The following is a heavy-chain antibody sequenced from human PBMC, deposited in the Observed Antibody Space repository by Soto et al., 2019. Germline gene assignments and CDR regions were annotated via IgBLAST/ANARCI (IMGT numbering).Heavy chain of an antibody. J-gene: IGHJ5*02. D-gene: IGHD1-7*01. V-gene: IGHV3-72*01. CDR3: ARRITGTPPADGGS. Sequence: EVQLVESGGDLVQPGGSLRLSCAVSGFTFSDHYMDWVRQAPGKGLEWVVRIRNRANSYTTDYAASVKGRFTISRDDSKNSLYLQMNSLKTADTAMYYCARRITGTPPADGGSWGQGTLVTVSS. CDR1: GFTFSDHY. CDR2: IRNRANSYTT.